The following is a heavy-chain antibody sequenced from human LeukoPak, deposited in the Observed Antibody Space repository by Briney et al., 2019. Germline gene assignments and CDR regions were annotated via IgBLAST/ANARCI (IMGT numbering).Heavy chain of an antibody. CDR3: ARDLGGQTNWFDP. CDR1: GGSISSGDYY. D-gene: IGHD3-10*01. J-gene: IGHJ5*02. V-gene: IGHV4-30-4*01. CDR2: IYYSGST. Sequence: SQTLSLTCTVSGGSISSGDYYWSWIRQPPGKGLEWIGYIYYSGSTYYNPSLKSRVTISVDTSKNQFSLKLSSVTAADTAVYYCARDLGGQTNWFDPWGQGTLVTVSS.